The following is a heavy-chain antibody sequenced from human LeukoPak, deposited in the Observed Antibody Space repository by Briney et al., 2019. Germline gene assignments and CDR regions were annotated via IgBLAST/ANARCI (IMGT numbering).Heavy chain of an antibody. CDR1: GGSISSSSYY. Sequence: SETLSLTCTVSGGSISSSSYYWGWIRQPPGKGLEWIGSMYYSGSTYYNQSLKSRVTISVDTSKNQFSLKLSSVTAADTAVYYCARHGKDILAPDGSDIWGQGTMVTVSS. D-gene: IGHD3-9*01. CDR2: MYYSGST. CDR3: ARHGKDILAPDGSDI. J-gene: IGHJ3*02. V-gene: IGHV4-39*01.